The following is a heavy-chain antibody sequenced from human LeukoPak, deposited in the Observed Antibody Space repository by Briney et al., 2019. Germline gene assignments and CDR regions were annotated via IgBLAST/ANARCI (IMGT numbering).Heavy chain of an antibody. D-gene: IGHD3-3*02. CDR1: GFTFVDYG. CDR2: INYNGAIT. V-gene: IGHV3-20*04. J-gene: IGHJ4*02. Sequence: RSGGSLRLSCATSGFTFVDYGLSWVRRAPGKGLEWLCAINYNGAITDADSVKGRFTISRDNAKNSLYLRMDSLRAEDTAFYFCARDRLAPSFSVSHFDLWGQGTLVTVSS. CDR3: ARDRLAPSFSVSHFDL.